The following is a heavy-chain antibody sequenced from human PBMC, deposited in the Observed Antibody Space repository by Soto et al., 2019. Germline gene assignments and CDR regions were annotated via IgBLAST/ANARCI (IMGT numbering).Heavy chain of an antibody. D-gene: IGHD2-2*01. CDR1: GYTLTELS. J-gene: IGHJ6*02. V-gene: IGHV1-3*01. CDR3: ARGFVLRCSSTSCYDGMDV. Sequence: GASVKVSCKVSGYTLTELSMHWVRQAPGQRLEWMGWINAGNGDTKYSQKFQGRVTITRDTSASTAYMELSSLRSEDTAVYYCARGFVLRCSSTSCYDGMDVWGQGTTVTVSS. CDR2: INAGNGDT.